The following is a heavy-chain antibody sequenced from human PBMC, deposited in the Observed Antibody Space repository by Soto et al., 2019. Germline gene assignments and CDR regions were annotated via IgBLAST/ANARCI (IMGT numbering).Heavy chain of an antibody. Sequence: GASVKVSCKASGGTFSSYAISWVRQAPGQGLEWVGGIIPIFGTANYAQKFQGRVTITADESTSTAYMELSSLRSEDTAAYYCARSFSAYDSSGYLDYWGQGTLVTVSS. V-gene: IGHV1-69*13. CDR1: GGTFSSYA. CDR3: ARSFSAYDSSGYLDY. J-gene: IGHJ4*02. CDR2: IIPIFGTA. D-gene: IGHD3-22*01.